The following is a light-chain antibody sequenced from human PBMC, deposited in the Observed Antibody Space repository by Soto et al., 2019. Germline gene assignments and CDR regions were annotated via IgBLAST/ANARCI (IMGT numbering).Light chain of an antibody. Sequence: DIVMTQSPDSLAVSLGERATINCKSSQSVLYSSNNKNYLAWYQQKPGQPPKLLIYWASTRESGVPDRFSGSGSGTDFTLTISSQQAEDVAVYYCQQSYSTPRYTFGQGTKLEIK. CDR2: WAS. J-gene: IGKJ2*01. CDR1: QSVLYSSNNKNY. CDR3: QQSYSTPRYT. V-gene: IGKV4-1*01.